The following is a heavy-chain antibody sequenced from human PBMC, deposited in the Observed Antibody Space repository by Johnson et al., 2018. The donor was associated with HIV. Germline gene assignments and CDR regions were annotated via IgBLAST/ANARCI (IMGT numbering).Heavy chain of an antibody. J-gene: IGHJ3*02. CDR3: ARGGLTYYYDSSGYPDAFDI. V-gene: IGHV3-30-3*01. D-gene: IGHD3-22*01. Sequence: QVQLVESGGGVVQPGRSLRLSCAASGFTFSSYAMHWVRQAPGKGLEWVAVISYDGSNKYYADSVKGRFTISRDNSKNTLYLQMNSLRAEDTAVYYCARGGLTYYYDSSGYPDAFDIWGQGTTVTVSP. CDR2: ISYDGSNK. CDR1: GFTFSSYA.